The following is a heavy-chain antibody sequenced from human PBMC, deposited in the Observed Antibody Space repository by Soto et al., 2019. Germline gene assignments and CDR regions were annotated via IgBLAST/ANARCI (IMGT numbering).Heavy chain of an antibody. CDR2: INSGSTSV. J-gene: IGHJ4*02. D-gene: IGHD3-22*01. V-gene: IGHV3-48*01. CDR1: GFIFNSYS. CDR3: GSSASPDAY. Sequence: EVQLVESGGGLVQPGGSLRLSCVASGFIFNSYSMNWVRQAPGKGLEWISYINSGSTSVFYADSVKGRFTISRDNAKNSLYLQMNSLRAEDTAVYYCGSSASPDAYWGQGTLVPVSS.